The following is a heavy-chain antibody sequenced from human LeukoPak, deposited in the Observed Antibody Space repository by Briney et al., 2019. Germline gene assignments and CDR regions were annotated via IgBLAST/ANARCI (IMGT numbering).Heavy chain of an antibody. V-gene: IGHV4-39*07. D-gene: IGHD3-9*01. CDR2: IYYSGST. CDR3: ATMYYDILTGYYEGFDY. Sequence: PSETLSLTCTVSGGSISSSSYYWGWIRQPPGKGLEWIGSIYYSGSTYYNPSLKSRVTISVDTSKNQFSLKLSSVTAADTAVYYCATMYYDILTGYYEGFDYWGQGTLVTVSS. J-gene: IGHJ4*02. CDR1: GGSISSSSYY.